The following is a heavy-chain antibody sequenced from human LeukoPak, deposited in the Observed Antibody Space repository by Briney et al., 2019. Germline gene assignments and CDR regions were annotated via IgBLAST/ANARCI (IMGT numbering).Heavy chain of an antibody. Sequence: SETLSLTCTVSGGSISSGSYYWSWIRQPAGKGLEWIGRIYTSGSTNYNPSLKSRVTISVDTSKNQFSLKLSSVTAADTAVYYCARDSRRDGYNLDYWGRGTLVTVSS. CDR2: IYTSGST. J-gene: IGHJ4*02. D-gene: IGHD5-24*01. V-gene: IGHV4-61*02. CDR3: ARDSRRDGYNLDY. CDR1: GGSISSGSYY.